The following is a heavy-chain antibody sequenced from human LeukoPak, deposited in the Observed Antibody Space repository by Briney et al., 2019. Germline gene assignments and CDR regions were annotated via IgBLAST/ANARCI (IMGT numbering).Heavy chain of an antibody. Sequence: GGSLRLSCAASGFTFSNYWVHWVRQAPGKGLVWVSRINSDGSSTSYADSVKGRFTISRDNAKNTLFLQMNSLRAEDTAMYYCARDYGRSRDYGMDVWGQGTTVTVSS. CDR1: GFTFSNYW. V-gene: IGHV3-74*01. J-gene: IGHJ6*02. CDR3: ARDYGRSRDYGMDV. D-gene: IGHD3-10*01. CDR2: INSDGSST.